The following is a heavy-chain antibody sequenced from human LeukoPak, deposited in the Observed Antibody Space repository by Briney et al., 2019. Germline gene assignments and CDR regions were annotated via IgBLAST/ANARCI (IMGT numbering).Heavy chain of an antibody. D-gene: IGHD6-19*01. CDR1: GFTFRTYG. CDR2: ISNSGGST. V-gene: IGHV3-23*01. CDR3: ARDLGSGSSYYYYYMDV. Sequence: GGSLRLSCAGSGFTFRTYGMSWVRQAPGKGLEWVSAISNSGGSTYYADSVKGRFTISRDNSKNTLYLQMNSLRAEDTAVSYCARDLGSGSSYYYYYMDVWGKGTTVTVSS. J-gene: IGHJ6*03.